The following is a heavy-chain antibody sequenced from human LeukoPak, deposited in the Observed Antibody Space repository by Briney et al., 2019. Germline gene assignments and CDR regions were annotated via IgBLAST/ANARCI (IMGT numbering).Heavy chain of an antibody. CDR1: GGSISSGSYY. CDR3: ARRRQQQLVGAYYYMDV. J-gene: IGHJ6*03. D-gene: IGHD6-13*01. Sequence: SQTLSLTCTVSGGSISSGSYYWSWIRQPAGKGLEWIGRIYTSGSTNYNPSLKSRVTISVDTSKNQFSLKLSSVTAADTAVYYCARRRQQQLVGAYYYMDVWGKGTTVTVSS. CDR2: IYTSGST. V-gene: IGHV4-61*02.